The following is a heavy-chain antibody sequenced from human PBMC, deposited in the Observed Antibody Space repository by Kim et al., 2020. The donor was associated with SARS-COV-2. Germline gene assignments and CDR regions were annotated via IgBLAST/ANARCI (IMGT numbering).Heavy chain of an antibody. V-gene: IGHV3-23*01. CDR1: EFTFSNYA. CDR2: ISSGGSGT. D-gene: IGHD3-16*01. J-gene: IGHJ4*02. Sequence: GGSLRLSCAASEFTFSNYAMSWVRQAPGKGLEWVSTISSGGSGTYYADAVKGRFTISRDNSENTLYLQMNSLRAEDTAVYYCAKGGGGALDYWGQGTLVT. CDR3: AKGGGGALDY.